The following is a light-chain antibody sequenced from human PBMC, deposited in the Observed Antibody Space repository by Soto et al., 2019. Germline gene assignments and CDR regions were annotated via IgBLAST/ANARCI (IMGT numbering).Light chain of an antibody. V-gene: IGLV3-1*01. CDR2: QDS. CDR1: KLGDKY. J-gene: IGLJ2*01. CDR3: QAWDSSTGVV. Sequence: SYELTQPTSVSVSPGQTASITCSGDKLGDKYACWYQKKPGQSPVLVIYQDSKRPSGIPERFSGSNSGNTATLTISGTQAMDEADYYCQAWDSSTGVVFCGGTKLTVL.